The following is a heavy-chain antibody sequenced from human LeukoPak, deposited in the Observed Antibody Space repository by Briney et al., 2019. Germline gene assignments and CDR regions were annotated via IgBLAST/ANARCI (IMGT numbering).Heavy chain of an antibody. J-gene: IGHJ5*02. Sequence: SETLSLTRTVSGGSLSSSSYYCGWIRQPPGKGLEWIGSIYYSGSTYYNPSLKSRVTISVDTSKNQFSLKLSSVTAADTAVYYCARGVGGSEWNWFDPWGQGTLVTVSS. CDR3: ARGVGGSEWNWFDP. V-gene: IGHV4-39*07. CDR1: GGSLSSSSYY. D-gene: IGHD5-12*01. CDR2: IYYSGST.